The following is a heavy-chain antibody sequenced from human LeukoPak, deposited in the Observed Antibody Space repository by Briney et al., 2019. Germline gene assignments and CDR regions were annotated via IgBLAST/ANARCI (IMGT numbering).Heavy chain of an antibody. J-gene: IGHJ5*02. V-gene: IGHV4-38-2*02. CDR2: IYNRDNT. CDR1: GDSISTDYC. CDR3: ARGTDAYKVGNH. D-gene: IGHD5-24*01. Sequence: SETLSLTCTVSGDSISTDYCWTWIRQPPGKVPEWIGTIYNRDNTYYTSSLASRVTISMDTSKNQFSLKMTSVTAADTAVYYCARGTDAYKVGNHWGQGALVTVPS.